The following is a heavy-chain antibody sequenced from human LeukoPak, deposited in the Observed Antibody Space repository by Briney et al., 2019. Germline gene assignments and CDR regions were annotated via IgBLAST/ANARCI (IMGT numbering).Heavy chain of an antibody. CDR2: INHSGST. CDR1: GGSFSGYY. Sequence: SETLSLTCAVYGGSFSGYYWSWIRQPPGKGLEWIGEINHSGSTNYNPSLKSRVTISVDTSKNQFSLKLSSVTAADTAVYYCARHTRYDYVWGSYRYVGYFDYWGQGTLVTVSS. V-gene: IGHV4-34*01. D-gene: IGHD3-16*02. J-gene: IGHJ4*02. CDR3: ARHTRYDYVWGSYRYVGYFDY.